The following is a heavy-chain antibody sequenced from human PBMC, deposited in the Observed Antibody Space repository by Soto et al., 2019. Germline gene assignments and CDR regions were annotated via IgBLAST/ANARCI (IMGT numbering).Heavy chain of an antibody. V-gene: IGHV2-5*02. CDR3: ACRRGSSWDFDY. J-gene: IGHJ4*02. Sequence: QITLKESGPTLVKPTQTLTLTCTFSGFSLSTNGVGVGWIRQPPGKALEWLALIYWDDDKRYRPSLKSRLTITKDTSKNQVVLTMTNMDPVDTATYYCACRRGSSWDFDYWGQGTLVTVSS. CDR2: IYWDDDK. D-gene: IGHD6-13*01. CDR1: GFSLSTNGVG.